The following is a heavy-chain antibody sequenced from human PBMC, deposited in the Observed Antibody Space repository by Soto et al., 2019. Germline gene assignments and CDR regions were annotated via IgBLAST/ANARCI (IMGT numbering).Heavy chain of an antibody. CDR2: IIPILGIA. Sequence: QVQLVQSGAEVKKPGSSVKVSCKASGGTFSSYTISWVRQAPGQGLEWMGRIIPILGIANYAQKFQGRVQVSGEQTKNTGYHEVSSIGTEGPAGEFCSGELFYAFENLGQGTKVTVSS. J-gene: IGHJ3*02. D-gene: IGHD2-15*01. V-gene: IGHV1-69*08. CDR3: SGELFYAFEN. CDR1: GGTFSSYT.